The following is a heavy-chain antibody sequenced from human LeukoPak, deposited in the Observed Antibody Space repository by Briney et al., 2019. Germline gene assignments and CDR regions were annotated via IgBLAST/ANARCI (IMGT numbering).Heavy chain of an antibody. D-gene: IGHD5-18*01. CDR2: TYYKSKWSS. V-gene: IGHV6-1*01. J-gene: IGHJ1*01. CDR3: SRSPDTALVN. Sequence: SQTLSLTCAISGDSVSSNNAVWHWIRQSPSRGLEWLGRTYYKSKWSSNYAVSVKSRITITPDTSKNRFSLQLNSVTPDDTAVYYCSRSPDTALVNWGQGTRVTVSS. CDR1: GDSVSSNNAV.